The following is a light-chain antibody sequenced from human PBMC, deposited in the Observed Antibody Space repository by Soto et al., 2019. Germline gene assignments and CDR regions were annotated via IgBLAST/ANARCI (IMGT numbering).Light chain of an antibody. J-gene: IGKJ1*01. CDR1: QSISHKY. V-gene: IGKV3-20*01. CDR3: QLYSGSPWT. CDR2: GVS. Sequence: EIVLTQSPGTLSLSPGERATLSCRTSQSISHKYLAWYQQKPGQAPRLLIHGVSSRATGIPDRFSGSGSGTDFTLIINTLEPADFAVYYCQLYSGSPWTFGQGTKVEIK.